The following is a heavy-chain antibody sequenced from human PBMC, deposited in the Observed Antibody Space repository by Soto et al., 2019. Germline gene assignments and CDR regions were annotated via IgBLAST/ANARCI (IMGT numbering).Heavy chain of an antibody. Sequence: EVQVVASGGGLVQPGGSLRLSCAASGFTFSYYSMNWVRQAPGKGLEWVSYISSSRSTIFYADSVKGRFTFSRDNAKNSLYLQMSSLRAEDMAVYYCARDIDGGGQGTLVTGSS. CDR3: ARDIDG. CDR2: ISSSRSTI. J-gene: IGHJ4*02. V-gene: IGHV3-48*01. D-gene: IGHD2-15*01. CDR1: GFTFSYYS.